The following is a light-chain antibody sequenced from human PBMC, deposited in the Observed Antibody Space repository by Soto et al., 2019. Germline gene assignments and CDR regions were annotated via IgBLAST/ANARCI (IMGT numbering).Light chain of an antibody. V-gene: IGKV1-5*03. CDR1: QSISSW. CDR2: KAS. J-gene: IGKJ2*01. Sequence: DIQMTQSPSTLPASVGDRVTITCRASQSISSWLAWYQQKPGKAPKLLIYKASSLESGVPSRFSGSGSGTEFTLTISSLQPDDFATYYCQQYNSYSTFGQGTKLAIK. CDR3: QQYNSYST.